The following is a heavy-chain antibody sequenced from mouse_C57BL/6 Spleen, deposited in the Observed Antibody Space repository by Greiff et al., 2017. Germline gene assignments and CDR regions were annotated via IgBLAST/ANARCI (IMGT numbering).Heavy chain of an antibody. V-gene: IGHV7-3*01. CDR1: GFTFTDYY. D-gene: IGHD1-1*02. CDR3: ARYSGGSFAY. J-gene: IGHJ3*01. Sequence: EVMLVESGGGLVQPGGSLSLSCAASGFTFTDYYMSWVRQPPGKALEWLGFIRNKANGYTTEYSASVKGRFTISRDNTQNFLYLQMDALRAEDSATYYCARYSGGSFAYWGQGTLVTVSA. CDR2: IRNKANGYTT.